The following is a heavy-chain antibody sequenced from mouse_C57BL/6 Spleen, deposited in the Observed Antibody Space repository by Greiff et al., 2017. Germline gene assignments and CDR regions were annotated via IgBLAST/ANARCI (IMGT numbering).Heavy chain of an antibody. Sequence: QVQLQQSGAELVKPGASVKLSCKASGYTFTEYTINWVKQRPGQGLEWIGWFFPGSGSIKYNEKFKDKATFTADKSSSTVYMARSRLTSEESGDYCCGKHEGSSPWFAYWGQGTLVTVSA. V-gene: IGHV1-62-2*01. D-gene: IGHD1-1*01. J-gene: IGHJ3*01. CDR1: GYTFTEYT. CDR3: GKHEGSSPWFAY. CDR2: FFPGSGSI.